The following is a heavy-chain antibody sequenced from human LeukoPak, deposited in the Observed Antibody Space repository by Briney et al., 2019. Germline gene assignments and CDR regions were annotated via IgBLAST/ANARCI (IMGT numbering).Heavy chain of an antibody. J-gene: IGHJ6*03. CDR1: GGSFSGYY. CDR2: INHSGST. Sequence: SETLSLTCAVYGGSFSGYYWSWIRQPPGKGLEWLGEINHSGSTNYNPSLKSRVTISVDTSKNQFSLKLSSVTAADTAVYYCAREKYQLLSYYYMDVWGKGTTVTVSS. V-gene: IGHV4-34*01. D-gene: IGHD2-2*01. CDR3: AREKYQLLSYYYMDV.